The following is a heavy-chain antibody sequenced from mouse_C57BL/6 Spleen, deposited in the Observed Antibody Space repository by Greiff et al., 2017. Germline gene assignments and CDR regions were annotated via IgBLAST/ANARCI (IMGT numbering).Heavy chain of an antibody. D-gene: IGHD3-2*02. Sequence: EVQLQQSGAELVRPGASVKLSCTASGFNIKDDYMHWVKQRPEQGLEWIGWIDPENGDTEYASKFQGKATITADTSSNTAFLPLSSLTSEDTAVYYCTTEGSSGYGFACWGQGTLVTVSA. CDR2: IDPENGDT. CDR3: TTEGSSGYGFAC. CDR1: GFNIKDDY. V-gene: IGHV14-4*01. J-gene: IGHJ3*01.